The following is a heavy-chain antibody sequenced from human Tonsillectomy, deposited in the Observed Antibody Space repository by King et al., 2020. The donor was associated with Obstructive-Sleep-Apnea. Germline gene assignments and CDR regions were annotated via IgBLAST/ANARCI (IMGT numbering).Heavy chain of an antibody. CDR2: MNPNSGNT. J-gene: IGHJ4*02. Sequence: QLVQSGAEVQKPGASVKVSCKASGYTFSSAEIHWVRQAPGQGLEWMGWMNPNSGNTAYVQKFQGRVTMTRNPSINTAYMELSSLRSTDTAVYFCARGSSRSFDIGGQGTLATVS. CDR3: ARGSSRSFDI. V-gene: IGHV1-8*01. CDR1: GYTFSSAE. D-gene: IGHD6-13*01.